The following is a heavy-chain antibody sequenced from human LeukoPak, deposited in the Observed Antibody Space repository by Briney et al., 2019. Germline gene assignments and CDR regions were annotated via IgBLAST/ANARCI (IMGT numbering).Heavy chain of an antibody. CDR1: GGSFSGYY. Sequence: SETLSLTCAVYGGSFSGYYWSWLRQPPGKGLEWIGEINHSGNTNYNPSLKSRVTISVDTSKNQFSLKLSSVTAADTAVYYCARGRGYYYDSSGYYPYWGQGTLVTVSS. V-gene: IGHV4-34*01. J-gene: IGHJ4*02. D-gene: IGHD3-22*01. CDR2: INHSGNT. CDR3: ARGRGYYYDSSGYYPY.